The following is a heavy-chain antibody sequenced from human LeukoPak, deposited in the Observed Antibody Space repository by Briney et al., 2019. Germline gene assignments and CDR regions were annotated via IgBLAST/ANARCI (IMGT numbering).Heavy chain of an antibody. J-gene: IGHJ5*02. CDR2: ISSSSSYI. CDR3: ARAGEYSGYNWFDP. D-gene: IGHD5-12*01. V-gene: IGHV3-21*01. CDR1: GFTFSSYS. Sequence: PGGSLRLSCAASGFTFSSYSMIWVRQAPGKGLEWVSSISSSSSYIYYADSVKGRFTISRDNAKNSLYLQMNSLRAEDTAVYYCARAGEYSGYNWFDPWGQGTLVTVSS.